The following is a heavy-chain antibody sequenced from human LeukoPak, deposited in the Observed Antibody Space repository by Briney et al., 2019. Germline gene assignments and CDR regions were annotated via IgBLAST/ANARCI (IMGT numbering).Heavy chain of an antibody. V-gene: IGHV4-4*07. CDR3: ARGGLLIVVVPAATSYFDY. CDR2: IYTSGST. D-gene: IGHD2-2*01. J-gene: IGHJ4*02. CDR1: GGSISSYY. Sequence: PSETLSLTCTVSGGSISSYYWSWIRQPAGKGLEWIGRIYTSGSTNYNPSLKSRVTISVDTSKSQFSLKLSSVTAADTAVYYCARGGLLIVVVPAATSYFDYWGQGTLVTVSS.